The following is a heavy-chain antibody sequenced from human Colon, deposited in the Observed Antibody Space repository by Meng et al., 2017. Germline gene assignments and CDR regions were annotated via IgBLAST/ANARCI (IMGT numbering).Heavy chain of an antibody. Sequence: QVQLGQSGAEVKKPGASVKVSCQASGYIFTAYYIHWIRQAPGQGLEWMGMISCSGGSTSYPHKFQGRVTMTSDTSTSTVYMELSSLRSDDTAVYFCARAGSSTSPPRDYWGQGTLVTVSS. CDR1: GYIFTAYY. J-gene: IGHJ4*02. V-gene: IGHV1-46*01. CDR3: ARAGSSTSPPRDY. CDR2: ISCSGGST. D-gene: IGHD3-10*01.